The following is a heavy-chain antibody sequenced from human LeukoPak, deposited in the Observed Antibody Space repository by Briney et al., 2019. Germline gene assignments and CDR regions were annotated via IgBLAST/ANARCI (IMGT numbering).Heavy chain of an antibody. CDR2: IYYSGST. Sequence: SETLSLTCTVSGGSISSYYWSWTRQPPGKGLEWIGYIYYSGSTNYNPSLKSRVTISVDTSKNQFSLKLSSVTAADTAVYYCARHSYSSGWYLNWFDPWGQGTLVTVSS. CDR1: GGSISSYY. V-gene: IGHV4-59*08. D-gene: IGHD6-19*01. J-gene: IGHJ5*02. CDR3: ARHSYSSGWYLNWFDP.